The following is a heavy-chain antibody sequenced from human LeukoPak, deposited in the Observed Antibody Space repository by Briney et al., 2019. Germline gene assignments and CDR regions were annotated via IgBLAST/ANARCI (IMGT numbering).Heavy chain of an antibody. CDR1: GGSFSGYY. V-gene: IGHV4-39*01. J-gene: IGHJ3*02. Sequence: SETLSLTCAVYGGSFSGYYWGWIRQPPGKGLEWIGSIYYSGSTYYNPSLKSRVTISVDTSKNQFSLKLSSVTAADTAVYYCARQSVAAALDAFDIWGQGTMVTVSS. CDR3: ARQSVAAALDAFDI. D-gene: IGHD6-13*01. CDR2: IYYSGST.